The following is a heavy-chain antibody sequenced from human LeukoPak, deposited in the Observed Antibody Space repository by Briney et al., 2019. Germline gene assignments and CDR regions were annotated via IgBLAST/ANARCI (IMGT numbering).Heavy chain of an antibody. CDR1: GFTFSSYS. V-gene: IGHV3-21*01. J-gene: IGHJ4*02. CDR2: ISGSSSYI. CDR3: ARYSSGWPGYFDY. Sequence: GGSLRLSCAASGFTFSSYSMNWVRQAPGKGLEWVSSISGSSSYIYYADSVKGRFTISRDNAKNSLYLQMNSLRAEDTAVYYCARYSSGWPGYFDYWGQGTLVTVSS. D-gene: IGHD6-25*01.